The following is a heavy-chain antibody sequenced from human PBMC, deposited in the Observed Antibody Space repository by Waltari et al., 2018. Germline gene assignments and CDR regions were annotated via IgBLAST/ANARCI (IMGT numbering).Heavy chain of an antibody. V-gene: IGHV1-69*05. D-gene: IGHD2-15*01. CDR3: ARLVVVAATHRDDY. J-gene: IGHJ4*02. Sequence: QVQLVQSGAEVKKPGSSVKVSCKASGGTFSSYAISWVRQAPGQGLEWMGGIIPILGSANYAQKFQGRVTITTDESTSTAYMELSSLGAEDTAVYYCARLVVVAATHRDDYWGQGTLVTVSS. CDR2: IIPILGSA. CDR1: GGTFSSYA.